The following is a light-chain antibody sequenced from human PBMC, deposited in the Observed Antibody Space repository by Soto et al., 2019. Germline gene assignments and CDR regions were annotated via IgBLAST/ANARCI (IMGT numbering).Light chain of an antibody. J-gene: IGKJ5*01. CDR2: DPS. CDR3: LQRSDWPIT. V-gene: IGKV3-11*01. CDR1: QSVDNY. Sequence: EIVLTQSPDTLSLSPGERATLSCRASQSVDNYLAWYQHKRGQAPRPLIYDPSKRATGIQARFSGSGSGTDFTITIRSLEPEDFAVYFCLQRSDWPITFGQGTRLEIK.